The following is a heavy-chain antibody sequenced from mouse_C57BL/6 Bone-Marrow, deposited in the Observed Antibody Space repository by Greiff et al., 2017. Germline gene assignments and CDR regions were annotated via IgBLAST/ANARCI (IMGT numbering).Heavy chain of an antibody. D-gene: IGHD2-3*01. CDR2: IYPRSGNT. V-gene: IGHV1-81*01. Sequence: QVQLQQSGAELARPGASVKLSCKASGYTFTSYGISWVKQRTGQGLEWIGEIYPRSGNTYYNEKFKGKATLTADKFSSTAYMELRSLTSEDSAVYFCARLGGYYVYGYFDVWGTGTTVTVYS. CDR3: ARLGGYYVYGYFDV. CDR1: GYTFTSYG. J-gene: IGHJ1*03.